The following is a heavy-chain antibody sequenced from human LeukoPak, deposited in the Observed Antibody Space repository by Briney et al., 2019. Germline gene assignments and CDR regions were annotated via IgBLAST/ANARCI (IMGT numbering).Heavy chain of an antibody. J-gene: IGHJ4*02. CDR1: GFTFSSYS. D-gene: IGHD2-2*01. Sequence: GGSLRLSCAASGFTFSSYSMNWVRQAPGKGLEWVSSISSSSSYIYYADSVKGRFTISRGNAKNSLYLQMNSLRAEDTAVYYCARDREGVVVPAANYIDYWGQGTLVTVSS. CDR2: ISSSSSYI. CDR3: ARDREGVVVPAANYIDY. V-gene: IGHV3-21*01.